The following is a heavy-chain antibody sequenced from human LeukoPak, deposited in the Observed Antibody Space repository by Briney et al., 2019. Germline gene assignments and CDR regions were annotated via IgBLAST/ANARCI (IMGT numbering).Heavy chain of an antibody. V-gene: IGHV1-8*01. CDR3: ARVLMVRGVTTLRY. J-gene: IGHJ4*02. D-gene: IGHD3-10*01. Sequence: ASVKVSCKASGYTFTSYDINWVRQAPGQGLEWMGWMNPNSGNTGYAQKFQGRVTMTRNTSISTAYMELSSLRSEDTAVYYCARVLMVRGVTTLRYWGQGTLVTVSS. CDR1: GYTFTSYD. CDR2: MNPNSGNT.